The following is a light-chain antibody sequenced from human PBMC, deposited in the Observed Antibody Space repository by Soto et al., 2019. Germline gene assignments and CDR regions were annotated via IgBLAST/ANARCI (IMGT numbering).Light chain of an antibody. CDR1: QSSSSY. V-gene: IGKV1-39*01. Sequence: DIQMTQSPSSLSASVGDRVTITCRASQSSSSYLNWYQQKPGKAPTLLIYAASRLQSGVPSRFSGSGSGTDFTLTISSLQPEDFATYYCQQSYSTPPTFGQGTKVEIK. J-gene: IGKJ2*01. CDR3: QQSYSTPPT. CDR2: AAS.